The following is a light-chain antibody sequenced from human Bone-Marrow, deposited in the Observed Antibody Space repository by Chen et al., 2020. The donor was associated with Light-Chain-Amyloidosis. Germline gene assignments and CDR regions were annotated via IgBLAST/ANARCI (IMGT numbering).Light chain of an antibody. Sequence: SYVLTQPSSVSVAPGQTATIACGGNNIGSTSVHWYQQTPGQAPLLVVYDDSDRPSGIPGRLSGSNSGNPPTLTISGVEAGDEADYYGQVWDRSSDRPVFGGGTKLTVL. V-gene: IGLV3-21*02. CDR1: NIGSTS. J-gene: IGLJ3*02. CDR2: DDS. CDR3: QVWDRSSDRPV.